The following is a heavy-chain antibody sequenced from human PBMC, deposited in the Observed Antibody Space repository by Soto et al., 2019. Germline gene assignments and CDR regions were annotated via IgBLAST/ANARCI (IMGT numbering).Heavy chain of an antibody. Sequence: SSVKVSCKASGGSFGNSAINWVRQTPGQGLEWLGGFIPVYRTLNYAQKFQGRVTITADESTGTAYMTLSSLASNDTAVYYCATGVIWIGYFTVDSWGQGPRVTVHS. CDR1: GGSFGNSA. J-gene: IGHJ4*02. CDR2: FIPVYRTL. V-gene: IGHV1-69*13. CDR3: ATGVIWIGYFTVDS. D-gene: IGHD3-3*01.